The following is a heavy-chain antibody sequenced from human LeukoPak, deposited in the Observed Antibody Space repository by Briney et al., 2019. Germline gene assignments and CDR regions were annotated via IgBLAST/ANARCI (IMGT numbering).Heavy chain of an antibody. CDR1: GYSISSGDY. Sequence: SETLSLTCTVSGYSISSGDYWGWIRQPPGKGLGWIGSIYHSGSTYYNPSLKSRVSISVDTSKIQFSLRLSSVTAADTAVYYCATIVVDPGSVYYYMDVWGKGTTVTVSS. V-gene: IGHV4-38-2*02. J-gene: IGHJ6*03. D-gene: IGHD2-2*01. CDR3: ATIVVDPGSVYYYMDV. CDR2: IYHSGST.